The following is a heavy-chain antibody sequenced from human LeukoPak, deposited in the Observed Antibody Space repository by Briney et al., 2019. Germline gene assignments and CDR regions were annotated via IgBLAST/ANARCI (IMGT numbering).Heavy chain of an antibody. V-gene: IGHV3-53*01. CDR2: IYSGGST. D-gene: IGHD2-2*02. Sequence: PGGSLRLPFAASGFTVSSNYMSWVRQAPGKGLEWVSVIYSGGSTYYADSVKGRFTISRDNSKNTLYLQMNSLRAEDTAVYYCARDRGYCSSTSCYRWFDPGGQGTLVTVSS. CDR1: GFTVSSNY. CDR3: ARDRGYCSSTSCYRWFDP. J-gene: IGHJ5*02.